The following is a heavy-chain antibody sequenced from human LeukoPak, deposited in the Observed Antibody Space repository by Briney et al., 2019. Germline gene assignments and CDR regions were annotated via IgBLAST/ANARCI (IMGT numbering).Heavy chain of an antibody. V-gene: IGHV1-69*06. J-gene: IGHJ4*02. CDR3: ARDLYGSGEDFDY. Sequence: ASVKVSCKASGGTFSSYAISWVRQAPGQGLEWMGGIIPIFGTANYAQKFQGRVTITADKSTSTAYMELSSLRSEDTAVYYCARDLYGSGEDFDYWGQGTLVTVSS. D-gene: IGHD3-10*01. CDR1: GGTFSSYA. CDR2: IIPIFGTA.